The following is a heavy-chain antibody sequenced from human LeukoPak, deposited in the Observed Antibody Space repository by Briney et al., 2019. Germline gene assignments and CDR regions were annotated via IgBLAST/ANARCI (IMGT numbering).Heavy chain of an antibody. J-gene: IGHJ4*02. CDR3: AGDSRYSGYETFDY. V-gene: IGHV1-69*13. CDR2: IIPIFGTA. D-gene: IGHD5-12*01. CDR1: GGTFSSYA. Sequence: SVKVSCKASGGTFSSYAISWVRQAPGQGLEWMGGIIPIFGTANYAQKFQGRVTIAADESTSTAYMELSSLSSEDTAVYSCAGDSRYSGYETFDYWGQGTLVTVSS.